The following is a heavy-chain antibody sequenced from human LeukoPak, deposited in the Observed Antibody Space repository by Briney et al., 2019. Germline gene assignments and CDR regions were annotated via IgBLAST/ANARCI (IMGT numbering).Heavy chain of an antibody. CDR1: GFTFNTYN. J-gene: IGHJ4*02. V-gene: IGHV3-21*04. CDR3: GKEVERHFDLKY. CDR2: ISSSSSSI. Sequence: GGSLRLSCAASGFTFNTYNMNWVRQAPGKGLEWVSSISSSSSSIYYADSVKGRFTISRDNAKSSLYLQMNSLRAEDTAVYYCGKEVERHFDLKYWGQGTLVTVSS.